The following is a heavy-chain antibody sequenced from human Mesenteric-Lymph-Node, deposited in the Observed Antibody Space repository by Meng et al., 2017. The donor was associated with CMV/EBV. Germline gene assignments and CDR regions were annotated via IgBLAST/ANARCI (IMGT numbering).Heavy chain of an antibody. CDR1: GFTFSSYA. J-gene: IGHJ3*02. D-gene: IGHD3-10*01. Sequence: GESLKISCAASGFTFSSYAMHWVRQAPGKGLEWVAFIRYDGSNKYYADSVKGRFTISRDNSKNTLYLQMNSLRAEDTAVYYCAKGFHPPIWGQGTMVTVSS. CDR2: IRYDGSNK. CDR3: AKGFHPPI. V-gene: IGHV3-30*02.